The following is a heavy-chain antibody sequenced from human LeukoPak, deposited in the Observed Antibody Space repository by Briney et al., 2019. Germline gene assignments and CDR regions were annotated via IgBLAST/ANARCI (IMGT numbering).Heavy chain of an antibody. V-gene: IGHV3-7*01. CDR3: VRAGGSSWSDY. D-gene: IGHD6-13*01. J-gene: IGHJ4*02. CDR1: GFTFSSYW. Sequence: GGSLRLSCVASGFTFSSYWMSWVRQAPGQGLEWVANIKQDGSEKHYVDSVKGRFTISRDNAKNSLYLQMASLRAEDTAVYYCVRAGGSSWSDYWGQGALLIVSS. CDR2: IKQDGSEK.